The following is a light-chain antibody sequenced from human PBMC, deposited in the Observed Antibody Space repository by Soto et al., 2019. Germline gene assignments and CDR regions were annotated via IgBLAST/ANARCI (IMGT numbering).Light chain of an antibody. CDR3: SSSTNTNTLVI. J-gene: IGLJ2*01. V-gene: IGLV2-14*02. CDR2: EVT. Sequence: QSVLTQPASVSGSPGQSITISCTGTSSDVGSHNFVSWYQQRPGKAPKLMIFEVTKRPSGVSSRFSASKSGNTASLTISGLQAEDEAIYFCSSSTNTNTLVIFGGGTKLTVL. CDR1: SSDVGSHNF.